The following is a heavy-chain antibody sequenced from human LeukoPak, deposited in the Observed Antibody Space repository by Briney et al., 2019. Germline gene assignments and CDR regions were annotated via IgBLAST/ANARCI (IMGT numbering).Heavy chain of an antibody. Sequence: ASVKVSCRASGYPFTSFGFSWGRQPPGQGLEWMGGISAYNGNTNYAQKLQGRATMTTDTSTSTAYMELRSLRSDDTAVYYCASDTLRFLEWPEDNWFDPWGQGTLVTVSS. CDR1: GYPFTSFG. J-gene: IGHJ5*02. CDR3: ASDTLRFLEWPEDNWFDP. V-gene: IGHV1-18*01. CDR2: ISAYNGNT. D-gene: IGHD3-3*01.